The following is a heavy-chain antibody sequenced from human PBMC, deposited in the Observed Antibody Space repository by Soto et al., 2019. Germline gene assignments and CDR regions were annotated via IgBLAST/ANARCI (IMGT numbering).Heavy chain of an antibody. J-gene: IGHJ6*02. CDR3: AGHIQGRGVLRFLEWSPHGTDV. D-gene: IGHD3-3*01. CDR1: VYSFTSYC. Sequence: PGDPLKISCKGSVYSFTSYCIGWVRQMPGKGLEWMWIIYPGDSDTRYSPSSQGQVTISADKSISTAYLQSSSLKASDTAMYYCAGHIQGRGVLRFLEWSPHGTDVWGQGTTVHVSS. CDR2: IYPGDSDT. V-gene: IGHV5-51*01.